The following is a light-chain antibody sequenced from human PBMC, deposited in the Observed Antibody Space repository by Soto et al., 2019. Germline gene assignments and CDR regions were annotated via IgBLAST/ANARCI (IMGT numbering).Light chain of an antibody. CDR3: QQYGSSPWT. CDR2: AAS. CDR1: QGISNY. Sequence: DIQMTQSPSSLSASVGDRVTITCRASQGISNYLAWYQQKPGKVPKLLIYAASTLQSGVPSRFSGSGSGADFTLTISRLEPEDCAVYYCQQYGSSPWTFGQGTTVEIK. V-gene: IGKV1-27*01. J-gene: IGKJ1*01.